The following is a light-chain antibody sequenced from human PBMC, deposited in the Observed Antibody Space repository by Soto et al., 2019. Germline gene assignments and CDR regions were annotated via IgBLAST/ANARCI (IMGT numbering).Light chain of an antibody. Sequence: QSALTQPPSASGSPGQSVTISCTGTSSDVGGYNYVSWYQQHPGKAPKLMIYEVSKRPSGVPDRFSGSKSGNTASLTVSGLQAEDEADYYCSSYAGSNNFVFGTGTQLTV. V-gene: IGLV2-8*01. CDR3: SSYAGSNNFV. CDR2: EVS. J-gene: IGLJ1*01. CDR1: SSDVGGYNY.